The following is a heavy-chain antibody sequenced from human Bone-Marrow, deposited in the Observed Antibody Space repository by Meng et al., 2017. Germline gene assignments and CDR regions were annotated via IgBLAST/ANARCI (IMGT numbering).Heavy chain of an antibody. Sequence: GESLKISCAASGFTFSSYGMHWVRQAPGKGLEWVAVIWYDGSNKYYADSVKGRFTISRDNSKNTLYLQMNSLRAEDTAVYYCASRAMGQDYWGQGTLVTVSS. CDR3: ASRAMGQDY. J-gene: IGHJ4*02. CDR1: GFTFSSYG. CDR2: IWYDGSNK. D-gene: IGHD5-18*01. V-gene: IGHV3-30*19.